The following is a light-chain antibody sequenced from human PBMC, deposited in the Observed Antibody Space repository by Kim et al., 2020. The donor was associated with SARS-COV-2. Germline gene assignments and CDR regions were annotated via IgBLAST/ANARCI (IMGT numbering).Light chain of an antibody. V-gene: IGLV1-44*01. CDR2: SSN. Sequence: QSVLTQPHSASGTPGQRVTISCSGSSSNIGSNIVNWYQHLPGTAPKLVLYSSNQRPSGVPDRFSGSRSGTSASLAISGLQSEDEADYICAAWDDSLGGPVFGGGTQLTVL. J-gene: IGLJ2*01. CDR3: AAWDDSLGGPV. CDR1: SSNIGSNI.